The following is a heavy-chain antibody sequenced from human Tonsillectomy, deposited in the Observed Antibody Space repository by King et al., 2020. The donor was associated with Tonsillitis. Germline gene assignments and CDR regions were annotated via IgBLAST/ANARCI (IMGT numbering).Heavy chain of an antibody. Sequence: VQLVESGGGVAQPGRSLRLSCAPSGFDFTIYAMHWVRQAPGKGLEWVAAISNDGGDKYYTDSMKGRVTISRDNSKNTLYLQMNSLTVEDTAVYYCTTLTTSGPYYFDYWGQGTLVTVSS. CDR3: TTLTTSGPYYFDY. J-gene: IGHJ4*02. CDR1: GFDFTIYA. D-gene: IGHD1-14*01. V-gene: IGHV3-30*10. CDR2: ISNDGGDK.